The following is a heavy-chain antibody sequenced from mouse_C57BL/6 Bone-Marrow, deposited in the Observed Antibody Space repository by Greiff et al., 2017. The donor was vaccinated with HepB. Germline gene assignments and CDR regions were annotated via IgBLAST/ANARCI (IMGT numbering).Heavy chain of an antibody. CDR3: ARAEGAYDYPSAWFAY. CDR2: IYPGGGYT. Sequence: QVQLQQSGAELVRPGTSVKMSCKASGYTFTNYWIGWAKQRPGHGLEWIGDIYPGGGYTNYNEKFKGKATLTADKSSSTAYMQFSSLTSEDSAIYYCARAEGAYDYPSAWFAYWGQGTLVTVSA. D-gene: IGHD2-4*01. V-gene: IGHV1-63*01. CDR1: GYTFTNYW. J-gene: IGHJ3*01.